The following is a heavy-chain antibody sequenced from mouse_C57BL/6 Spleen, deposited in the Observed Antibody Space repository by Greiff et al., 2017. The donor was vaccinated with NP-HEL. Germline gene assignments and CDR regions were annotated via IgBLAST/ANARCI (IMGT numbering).Heavy chain of an antibody. V-gene: IGHV2-6*03. CDR1: GFSLTSYC. CDR2: IWSDGST. CDR3: ARLLKGYYAMDY. Sequence: VKLMESGPGLVAPSQSLSITCTVSGFSLTSYCVHWVRQPPGKGLEWLVVIWSDGSTTYNSALKSRLSISKDNSKSQVFLKMNSLQTDDTAMYYCARLLKGYYAMDYWGQGTSVTVSS. J-gene: IGHJ4*01.